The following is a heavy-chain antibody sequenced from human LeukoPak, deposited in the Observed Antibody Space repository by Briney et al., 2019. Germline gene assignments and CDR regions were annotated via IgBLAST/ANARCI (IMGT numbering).Heavy chain of an antibody. D-gene: IGHD5-24*01. CDR2: IYYSGST. CDR3: ARWLQLDDAFDI. J-gene: IGHJ3*02. Sequence: PSETLSLTCTVSGGSISSGGYYWSWIRQHPGKGLEWIGYIYYSGSTYYNPSLKSRVTISVDTSKNQFSLKLSSVTAADTAIYYCARWLQLDDAFDIWGQGTMVIVSS. CDR1: GGSISSGGYY. V-gene: IGHV4-31*03.